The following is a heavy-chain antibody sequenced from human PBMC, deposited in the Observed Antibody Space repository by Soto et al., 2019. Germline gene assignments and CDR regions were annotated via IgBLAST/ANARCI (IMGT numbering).Heavy chain of an antibody. Sequence: QVQLQESGPGLVKPSETLSLTCTVSGGSISSYYWSWIRQPPGKGLEWIGYIYYSGSTNYNPSLKGRVTLSVDTSKNQFSLKLRSVTAADTAVYYCARHGGDYGSGSYGWFDPWGQGTLVTVSS. V-gene: IGHV4-59*08. J-gene: IGHJ5*02. CDR1: GGSISSYY. D-gene: IGHD3-10*01. CDR3: ARHGGDYGSGSYGWFDP. CDR2: IYYSGST.